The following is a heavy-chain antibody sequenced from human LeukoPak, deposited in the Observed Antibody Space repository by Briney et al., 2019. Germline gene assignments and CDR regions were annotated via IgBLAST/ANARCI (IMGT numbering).Heavy chain of an antibody. D-gene: IGHD3-22*01. CDR2: VEPEDGET. V-gene: IGHV1-24*01. Sequence: SDKVSCQVSGYTLPELSMHWLRQAPATAREGPGGVEPEDGETNYAQKFQGRVTMTEDTSTDTAYIELSSLTSEDTAVYYCATSYYYDSSDYYRIDYWGQGTLVTVSS. CDR3: ATSYYYDSSDYYRIDY. J-gene: IGHJ4*02. CDR1: GYTLPELS.